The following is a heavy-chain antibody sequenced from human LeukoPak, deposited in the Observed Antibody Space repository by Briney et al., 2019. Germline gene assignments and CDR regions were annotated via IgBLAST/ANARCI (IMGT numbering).Heavy chain of an antibody. CDR1: GGTFSSYA. CDR2: IIPILGIA. V-gene: IGHV1-69*04. CDR3: ARADNYGDYPGTNDYYYYGMDV. D-gene: IGHD4-17*01. J-gene: IGHJ6*02. Sequence: SVKVSCKASGGTFSSYAISWVRQAPGQGLEWTGRIIPILGIANYAQKFQGRVTITADKSTSTAYMELSSLRSEDTAVYYCARADNYGDYPGTNDYYYYGMDVWGQGTTVTVSS.